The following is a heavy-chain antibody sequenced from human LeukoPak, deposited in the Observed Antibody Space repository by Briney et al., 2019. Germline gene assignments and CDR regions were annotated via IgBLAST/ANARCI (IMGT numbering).Heavy chain of an antibody. Sequence: SETLSLTCTVSGGSISSSSYYWGWIRQPPGKGLEWIGSIYYSGSTYYNPSLKSRVTISVDTSKNQFSLKLSSVTAADTAVYYCAGDPGIAAAGTDLNWGQGTLVTVSS. D-gene: IGHD6-13*01. CDR3: AGDPGIAAAGTDLN. CDR1: GGSISSSSYY. CDR2: IYYSGST. J-gene: IGHJ4*02. V-gene: IGHV4-39*07.